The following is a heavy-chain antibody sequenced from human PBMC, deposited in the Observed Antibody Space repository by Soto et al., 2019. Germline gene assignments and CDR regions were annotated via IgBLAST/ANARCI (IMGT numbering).Heavy chain of an antibody. V-gene: IGHV4-61*03. CDR1: GASVSSGDYY. CDR2: ICFSGAT. D-gene: IGHD6-19*01. Sequence: QVQLQEAGPGLVKPSETLALSCSVSGASVSSGDYYWSWIRQPPGKGLEWIGYICFSGATSYAPSVRRPVCVSTSTTNDRFLLTSMTVTAADAAYYERVIGPAGHSSGGFLDYWGQGLLVTVSS. CDR3: VIGPAGHSSGGFLDY. J-gene: IGHJ4*02.